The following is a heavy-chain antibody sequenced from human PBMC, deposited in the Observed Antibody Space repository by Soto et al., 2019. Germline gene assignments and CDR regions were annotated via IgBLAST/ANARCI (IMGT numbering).Heavy chain of an antibody. CDR1: GFNFSTYG. D-gene: IGHD6-19*01. Sequence: GGSQRLSCAASGFNFSTYGMHWVRQAPGKGLEWVAVISFDGSNKYYADSVKGRFTISRDNSKNTLYLQMNSLGPEDTAVYYCAKDAEEAVAASWGQGSLVTVSS. J-gene: IGHJ5*02. V-gene: IGHV3-30*18. CDR2: ISFDGSNK. CDR3: AKDAEEAVAAS.